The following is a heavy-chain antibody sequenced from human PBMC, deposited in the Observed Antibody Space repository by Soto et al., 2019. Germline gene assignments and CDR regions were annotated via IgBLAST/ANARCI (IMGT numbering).Heavy chain of an antibody. D-gene: IGHD2-21*02. V-gene: IGHV3-23*01. CDR2: ITGNSARI. Sequence: GGSLRLSCAASDSTIRRYAMSWVRQAPGKGLEWVSGITGNSARIYYADSVKGRFSISRDNSKNTLYLQMDTLRAEDTAVYYCAKGASAYCGGDCYFSSYYFDYWGQGTLVTVSS. CDR3: AKGASAYCGGDCYFSSYYFDY. J-gene: IGHJ4*02. CDR1: DSTIRRYA.